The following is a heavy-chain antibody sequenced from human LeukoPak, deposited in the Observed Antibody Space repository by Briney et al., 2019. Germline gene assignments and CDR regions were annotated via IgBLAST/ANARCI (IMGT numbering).Heavy chain of an antibody. CDR1: GYTFTSYY. Sequence: ASVKVSCKASGYTFTSYYMHWVRQAPGQGLEWMGWMNPNSGNTGYAQKFQGRVTMTRNTSISTAYMELSSLRSEDTAVYYCARVQLRPVDPWGQGTLVTVSS. CDR2: MNPNSGNT. V-gene: IGHV1-8*02. D-gene: IGHD5-24*01. CDR3: ARVQLRPVDP. J-gene: IGHJ5*02.